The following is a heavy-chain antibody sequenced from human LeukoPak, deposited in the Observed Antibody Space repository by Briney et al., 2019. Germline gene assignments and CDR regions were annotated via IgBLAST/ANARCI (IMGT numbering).Heavy chain of an antibody. Sequence: SETLSLTCDVSGGSISISGYSWSWLRQPPGKDLEWIGYIYYSGNTYYNLSLKNRVTISIDGSRNRFSLNLNSVTAADAAVYYCARGVGEPTNPQFDYWGQGTLVTVSS. CDR1: GGSISISGYS. J-gene: IGHJ4*02. CDR2: IYYSGNT. CDR3: ARGVGEPTNPQFDY. V-gene: IGHV4-30-2*01. D-gene: IGHD1-14*01.